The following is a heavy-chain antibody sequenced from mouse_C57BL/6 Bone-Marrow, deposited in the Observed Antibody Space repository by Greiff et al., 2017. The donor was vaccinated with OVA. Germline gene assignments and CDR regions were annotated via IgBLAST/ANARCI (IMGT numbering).Heavy chain of an antibody. CDR2: IDPENGDT. J-gene: IGHJ2*01. V-gene: IGHV14-4*01. D-gene: IGHD3-2*02. Sequence: VQLKESGAELVRPGASVKLSCTASGFNIKDDYMHWVKQRPEQGLEWIGWIDPENGDTEYASKFQGKATITADTSSNTAYLQLSSLTSEDTAVYYCTWTAQAYYFDYWGQGTTLTVSS. CDR3: TWTAQAYYFDY. CDR1: GFNIKDDY.